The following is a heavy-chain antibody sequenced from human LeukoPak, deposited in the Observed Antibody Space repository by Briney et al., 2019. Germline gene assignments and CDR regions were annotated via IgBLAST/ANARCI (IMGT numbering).Heavy chain of an antibody. D-gene: IGHD3-10*01. J-gene: IGHJ4*02. V-gene: IGHV3-30*03. CDR1: GFTFSSYG. CDR2: ISYDGSNK. Sequence: GGSLRLSCAASGFTFSSYGMHWVRQAPGKGLEWVAVISYDGSNKYYADSVKGRFTISRDNSKNTLYLQMNSLRAEDTAVYYCASPTASGIDWVIDYWGQGTLVTVSS. CDR3: ASPTASGIDWVIDY.